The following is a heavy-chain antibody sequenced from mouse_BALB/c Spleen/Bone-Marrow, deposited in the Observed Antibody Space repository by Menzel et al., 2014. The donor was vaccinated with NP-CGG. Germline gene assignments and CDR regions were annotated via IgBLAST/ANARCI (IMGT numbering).Heavy chain of an antibody. J-gene: IGHJ4*01. D-gene: IGHD1-1*02. Sequence: EVQLQESGPGLVKPSQSLSLTCTVTGYSITSDYAWNWIRQFPGNKLEWMGYISYSGSTSYNPSLKSRISITRDTSKNQFFLQLNSVTTEDTATYYCTRRGLYYGYAMDHWGQGTSVTVSS. CDR2: ISYSGST. CDR1: GYSITSDYA. V-gene: IGHV3-2*02. CDR3: TRRGLYYGYAMDH.